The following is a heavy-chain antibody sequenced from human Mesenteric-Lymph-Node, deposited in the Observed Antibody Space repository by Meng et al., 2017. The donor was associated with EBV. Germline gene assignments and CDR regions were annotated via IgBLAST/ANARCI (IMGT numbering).Heavy chain of an antibody. V-gene: IGHV1-2*06. J-gene: IGHJ4*02. CDR3: ARGGTGYDNAFEH. D-gene: IGHD5-12*01. Sequence: VQLVLPAADTNTHGTSEQLTCTASLYPFSAVASHWVRQAPGQGWEWMGRSEPHSGGSFYAQNSQARVTMTRDTSINTSYMKLSSLTSDNTAVYSCARGGTGYDNAFEHWGQGTLVTVSS. CDR2: SEPHSGGS. CDR1: LYPFSAVA.